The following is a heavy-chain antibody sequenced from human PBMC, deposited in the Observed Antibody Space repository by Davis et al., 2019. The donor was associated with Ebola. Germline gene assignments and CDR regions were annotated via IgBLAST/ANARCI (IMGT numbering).Heavy chain of an antibody. J-gene: IGHJ4*02. CDR2: IYYSGNT. Sequence: MPGGSLRLSCTVSGGSISSYYWSWIRQPPGKGLEWIGYIYYSGNTNYNPSLKSRVTISVDTSKNQFSLKLSSVTAADTAVYYCASTMVRGVRDYWGQGTLVTVSS. V-gene: IGHV4-59*01. CDR3: ASTMVRGVRDY. CDR1: GGSISSYY. D-gene: IGHD3-10*01.